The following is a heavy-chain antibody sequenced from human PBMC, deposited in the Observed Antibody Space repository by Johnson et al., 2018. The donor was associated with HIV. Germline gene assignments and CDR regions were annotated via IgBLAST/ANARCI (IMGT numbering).Heavy chain of an antibody. CDR3: AKDEAQTLVSAGTDAFDF. CDR2: INWNGGRT. Sequence: MQLVESGGGVVRPGGSLRLSCAASVFTFDDYGMSWVRQAPGKGLEWVSGINWNGGRTGYAGSVKGRSTISRDNSKNTLYLQMNRLRSDDTAVYYCAKDEAQTLVSAGTDAFDFWGQGTVVTVS. CDR1: VFTFDDYG. D-gene: IGHD6-13*01. V-gene: IGHV3-20*04. J-gene: IGHJ3*01.